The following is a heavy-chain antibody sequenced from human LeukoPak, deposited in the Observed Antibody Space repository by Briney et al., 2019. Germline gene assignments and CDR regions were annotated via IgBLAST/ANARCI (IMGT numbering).Heavy chain of an antibody. CDR1: GFTFSSYG. J-gene: IGHJ4*02. CDR2: ISYDGSNK. D-gene: IGHD2-2*01. Sequence: GGSLRLSCAASGFTFSSYGMHWVRQAPGKGLEWVAVISYDGSNKYYADSVKGRFTISRDNSKNTLYLQMNSLRAEDTAVYYCAKDDVPAAMSEAPFDYWGQGTLVTVSS. CDR3: AKDDVPAAMSEAPFDY. V-gene: IGHV3-30*18.